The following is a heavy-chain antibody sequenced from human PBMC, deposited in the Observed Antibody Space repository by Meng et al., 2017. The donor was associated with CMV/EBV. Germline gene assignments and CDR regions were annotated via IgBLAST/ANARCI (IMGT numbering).Heavy chain of an antibody. D-gene: IGHD2-8*01. Sequence: ESAPGGGKPSETLAHPVTVSGGSISSSSYYWGWIRQPPGKGREWIGRIYYSGSTYYNPSLKNRVTISVDTSKNQFSLKLSSVTAADTAVYYCARAIVLMVYAENWFDPWGQGTLVTVSS. CDR3: ARAIVLMVYAENWFDP. J-gene: IGHJ5*02. CDR1: GGSISSSSYY. V-gene: IGHV4-39*07. CDR2: IYYSGST.